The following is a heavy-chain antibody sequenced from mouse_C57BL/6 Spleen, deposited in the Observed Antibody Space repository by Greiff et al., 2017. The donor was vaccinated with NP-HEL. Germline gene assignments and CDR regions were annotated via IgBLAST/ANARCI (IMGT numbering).Heavy chain of an antibody. CDR3: AREAGSSPYWYFDV. J-gene: IGHJ1*03. Sequence: EVQLVESEGGLVQPGSSMKLSCTASGFTFSDYYMAWVRQVPEKGLEWVANINYDGSSTYYLDSLKSRFIISRDNAKNILYLQMSSLKSEDTATYYCAREAGSSPYWYFDVWGTGTTVTVSS. V-gene: IGHV5-16*01. D-gene: IGHD1-1*01. CDR2: INYDGSST. CDR1: GFTFSDYY.